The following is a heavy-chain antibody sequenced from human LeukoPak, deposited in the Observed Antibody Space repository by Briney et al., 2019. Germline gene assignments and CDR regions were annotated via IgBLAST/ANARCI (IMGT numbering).Heavy chain of an antibody. CDR1: GYTFTSYG. J-gene: IGHJ6*03. V-gene: IGHV1-18*01. CDR3: ASTIAAADLYYYYMDV. CDR2: ISAYNGNT. D-gene: IGHD6-13*01. Sequence: ASVKVSCKASGYTFTSYGISWVRQAPGQGLEWMGWISAYNGNTNYAQKLQGRVTMTTDTSTSTAYMELSRLRSDDTAVYYCASTIAAADLYYYYMDVWGKGTTVTVSS.